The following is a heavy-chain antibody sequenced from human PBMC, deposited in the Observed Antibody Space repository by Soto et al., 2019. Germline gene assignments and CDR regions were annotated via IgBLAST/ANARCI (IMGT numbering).Heavy chain of an antibody. CDR3: AREPYGDSQYFDY. Sequence: GGSLILSCTGSGFTFNSLSLHWVRQGPDKGLEWVAVVSFDGKVTYYADSVKGRFTVSRDISKNTIYLQANSLRPEDTAVYYCAREPYGDSQYFDYWGQGTPVTVSS. D-gene: IGHD2-21*02. CDR1: GFTFNSLS. CDR2: VSFDGKVT. J-gene: IGHJ4*02. V-gene: IGHV3-30*04.